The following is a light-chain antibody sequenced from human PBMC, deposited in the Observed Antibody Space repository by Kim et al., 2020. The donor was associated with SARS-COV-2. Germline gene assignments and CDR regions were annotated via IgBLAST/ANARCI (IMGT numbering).Light chain of an antibody. CDR1: SANIGNNY. Sequence: GQKVTIACSGSSANIGNNYVSWYQQLQGTAPKLLIYDNNKRPSGIPDRFSGSKSGTSATLGITGLQTGDEADYYCGTWDSSLSARVFGGGTKLTVL. V-gene: IGLV1-51*01. J-gene: IGLJ3*02. CDR3: GTWDSSLSARV. CDR2: DNN.